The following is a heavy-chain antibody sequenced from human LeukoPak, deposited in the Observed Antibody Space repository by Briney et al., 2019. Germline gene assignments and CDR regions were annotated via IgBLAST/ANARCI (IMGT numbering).Heavy chain of an antibody. CDR3: XXXXXXXXSSXYDY. D-gene: IGHD6-6*01. J-gene: IGHJ4*02. Sequence: SVKVSCKASGGTFSSYAISWVRQAPGQGLEWMGGIIPIFGTANYAQKFQGRVTITADESTSTAYVELSSLRSEVTAVYYCXXXXXXXXSSXYDYXGQGTLVTVSS. CDR1: GGTFSSYA. V-gene: IGHV1-69*13. CDR2: IIPIFGTA.